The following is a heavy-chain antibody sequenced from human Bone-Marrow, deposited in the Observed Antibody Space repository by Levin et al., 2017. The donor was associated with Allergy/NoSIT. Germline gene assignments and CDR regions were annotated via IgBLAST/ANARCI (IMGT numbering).Heavy chain of an antibody. CDR1: GGSISSSSYY. D-gene: IGHD3-10*01. CDR2: IYYSGST. V-gene: IGHV4-39*01. CDR3: ARLRGFFDY. Sequence: SETLSLTCTVSGGSISSSSYYWGWIRQPPGKGLEWIGSIYYSGSTYYNPSLKSRVTISVDTSKNQFSLKLSSVTAADTAVYYCARLRGFFDYWGQGTLVTVSS. J-gene: IGHJ4*02.